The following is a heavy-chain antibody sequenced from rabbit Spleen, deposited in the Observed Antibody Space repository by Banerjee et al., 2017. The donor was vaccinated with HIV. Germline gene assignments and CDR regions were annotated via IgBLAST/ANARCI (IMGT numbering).Heavy chain of an antibody. Sequence: QSLEESGGDLVKPGASLTLTCTASGVSFSFNSYMCWVRQAPGKGLELIACIYTSSGSTWYASWVHGRFTISRSTSLNTVDLQMTSLTGADTATYFCARALATMTMMITPFNLWGPGTLVTVS. CDR1: GVSFSFNSY. CDR2: IYTSSGST. J-gene: IGHJ4*01. CDR3: ARALATMTMMITPFNL. D-gene: IGHD2-1*01. V-gene: IGHV1S43*01.